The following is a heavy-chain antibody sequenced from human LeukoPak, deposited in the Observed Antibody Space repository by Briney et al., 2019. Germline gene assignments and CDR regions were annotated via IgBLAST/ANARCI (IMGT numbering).Heavy chain of an antibody. CDR3: ARPDYDFWSGYYPGPIDY. D-gene: IGHD3-3*01. Sequence: GGSLRLSCAASGFTSSDYYMSWIRQAPGKGLEWVSYISSSGSTIYYADSVKGRFTISRDNAKNSLYLQMNSLRAEDTAVYYCARPDYDFWSGYYPGPIDYWGQGTLVTVSS. CDR2: ISSSGSTI. J-gene: IGHJ4*02. CDR1: GFTSSDYY. V-gene: IGHV3-11*01.